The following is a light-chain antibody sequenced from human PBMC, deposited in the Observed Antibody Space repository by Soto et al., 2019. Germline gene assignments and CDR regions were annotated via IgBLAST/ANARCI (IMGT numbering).Light chain of an antibody. CDR1: SGHSSYA. J-gene: IGLJ1*01. CDR2: LNSDGSH. CDR3: QTWGTGIHV. Sequence: QLVLTQSPSASASLGASVKLTCTLSSGHSSYAIAWHQQQPEKGPRYLMKLNSDGSHSTGDGIPDRFSGSSSGVECYLTISSLQSEDEADYYCQTWGTGIHVFGTGTKLTVL. V-gene: IGLV4-69*01.